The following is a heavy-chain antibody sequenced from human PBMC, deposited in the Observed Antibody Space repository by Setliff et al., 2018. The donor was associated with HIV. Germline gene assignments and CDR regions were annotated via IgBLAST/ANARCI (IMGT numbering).Heavy chain of an antibody. CDR3: ARPRGNDYAGSGFDN. V-gene: IGHV5-51*01. CDR2: IYPVDSET. Sequence: GESLKISCQGSGYNFVDYSIAWVRQVPGKGLERMGIIYPVDSETRYSPSFQGQVTISADKSINTAYLQWTTLKASDSAMYYCARPRGNDYAGSGFDNWGQGTQVTVSS. D-gene: IGHD2-2*01. CDR1: GYNFVDYS. J-gene: IGHJ4*02.